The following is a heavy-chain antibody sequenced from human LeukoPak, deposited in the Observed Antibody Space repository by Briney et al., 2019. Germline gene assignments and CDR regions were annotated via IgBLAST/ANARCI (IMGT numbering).Heavy chain of an antibody. Sequence: GGSLRLSCAAPGFTFSSYGMHWVRQAPGKGLEWVAFIRYDGSNKYYADSVKGRFTISRDNSKNTLYLQMNSLRAEDTAVYYCAKGGEQLVYSPYFDYWGQGTLVTVSS. CDR1: GFTFSSYG. CDR3: AKGGEQLVYSPYFDY. V-gene: IGHV3-30*02. CDR2: IRYDGSNK. J-gene: IGHJ4*02. D-gene: IGHD6-6*01.